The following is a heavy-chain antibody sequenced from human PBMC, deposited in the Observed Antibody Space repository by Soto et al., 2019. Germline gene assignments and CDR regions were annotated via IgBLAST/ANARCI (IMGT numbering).Heavy chain of an antibody. CDR3: ARGYYGSGSYFYYYYGLAG. V-gene: IGHV1-69*13. Sequence: SVKVSCKASGGTFSSYAISWVRQAPGQGLEWMGGIIPIFGTANYAQKFQGRVTITADESTSTAYMELSSLRSEDTAVYYCARGYYGSGSYFYYYYGLAGWGHGTAGTLAS. CDR1: GGTFSSYA. J-gene: IGHJ6*02. CDR2: IIPIFGTA. D-gene: IGHD3-10*01.